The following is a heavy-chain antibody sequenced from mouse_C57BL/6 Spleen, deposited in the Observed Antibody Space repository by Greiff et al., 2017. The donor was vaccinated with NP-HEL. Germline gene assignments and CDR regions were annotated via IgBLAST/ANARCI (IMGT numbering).Heavy chain of an antibody. Sequence: VQGVESGAELAKPGASVKLSCKASGYTFTSYWMHWVKQRPGQGLEWIGYINPSSGYTKYIQKFKDKATLTADKSSSTAYMQLSSLTYENSAVYYCARKGTAQGFDYWGQGTTLTVSS. CDR2: INPSSGYT. V-gene: IGHV1-7*01. J-gene: IGHJ2*01. CDR3: ARKGTAQGFDY. D-gene: IGHD3-2*02. CDR1: GYTFTSYW.